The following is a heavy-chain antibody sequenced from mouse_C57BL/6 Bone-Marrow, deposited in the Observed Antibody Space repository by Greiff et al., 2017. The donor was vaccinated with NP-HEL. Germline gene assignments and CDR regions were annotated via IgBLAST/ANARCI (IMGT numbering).Heavy chain of an antibody. J-gene: IGHJ1*03. CDR3: TRESYYGSSPYWYFDV. Sequence: DVMLVESGEGLVKPGGSLKLSCAASGFTFSSYAMSWVRQTPEKRLEWVAYISSGGAYIYYADTVKGRFTISRDNARNTLYLQMSSLKSEDTAMYYCTRESYYGSSPYWYFDVWGTGTTVTVSS. V-gene: IGHV5-9-1*02. CDR2: ISSGGAYI. CDR1: GFTFSSYA. D-gene: IGHD1-1*01.